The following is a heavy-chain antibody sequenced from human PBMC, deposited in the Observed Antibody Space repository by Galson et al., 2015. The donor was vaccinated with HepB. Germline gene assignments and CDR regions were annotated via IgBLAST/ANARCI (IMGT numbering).Heavy chain of an antibody. D-gene: IGHD3-22*01. V-gene: IGHV3-23*01. CDR2: ISGGGGST. CDR1: GFTFSSYA. J-gene: IGHJ4*02. CDR3: ANMYYYDTSGQKGRY. Sequence: SLRLSCAASGFTFSSYAMSWVRQAPGKGLEWVSAISGGGGSTYYADSVKGRFTISRDNSKNTLYLQMNSLRVEDTAVYYCANMYYYDTSGQKGRYWGQGTLVTVSS.